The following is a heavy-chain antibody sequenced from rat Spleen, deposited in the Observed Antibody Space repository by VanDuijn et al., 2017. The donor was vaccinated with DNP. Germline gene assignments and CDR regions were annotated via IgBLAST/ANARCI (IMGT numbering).Heavy chain of an antibody. J-gene: IGHJ4*01. CDR2: ISYSGRA. CDR3: ARGGGYYYNYAMDA. D-gene: IGHD1-12*02. CDR1: GYSITSNY. Sequence: EVQLQESGPGLVKPSQSLSLTCSVTGYSITSNYWAWIRKFPGNKMEWIGHISYSGRATYNPSLKSRISITRDISKDQFFLQLNSVTAEDTATYYCARGGGYYYNYAMDAWGQGTSVTVSS. V-gene: IGHV3-1*01.